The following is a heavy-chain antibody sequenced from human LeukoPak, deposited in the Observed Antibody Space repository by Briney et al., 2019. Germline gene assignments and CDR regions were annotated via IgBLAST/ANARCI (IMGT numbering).Heavy chain of an antibody. CDR2: IYYSGST. CDR3: ARELRDFDWLLLDY. Sequence: SETLSLTCTVSGGSISSGGYYWSWIRQHPGTGLEWIGYIYYSGSTYYNPSLKSRVTISVDTSKNQFSLKLSSVTAADTAVYYCARELRDFDWLLLDYWGQGTLVTVFS. D-gene: IGHD3-9*01. V-gene: IGHV4-31*03. CDR1: GGSISSGGYY. J-gene: IGHJ4*02.